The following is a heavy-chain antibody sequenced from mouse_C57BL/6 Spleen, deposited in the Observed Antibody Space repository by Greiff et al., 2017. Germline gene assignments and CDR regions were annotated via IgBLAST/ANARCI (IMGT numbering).Heavy chain of an antibody. CDR2: ISYDGSN. V-gene: IGHV3-6*01. D-gene: IGHD1-1*01. CDR1: GYSITSGYY. CDR3: ARDVYYGSSYPYWYFDV. J-gene: IGHJ1*03. Sequence: EVQLQQSGPGLVKPSQSLSLTCSVTGYSITSGYYWNWIRQFPGNKLEWMGYISYDGSNNYNPSLKNRISITRDTSKNQFFLKLNSVTTEDTATYYCARDVYYGSSYPYWYFDVWGTGTTVTVSS.